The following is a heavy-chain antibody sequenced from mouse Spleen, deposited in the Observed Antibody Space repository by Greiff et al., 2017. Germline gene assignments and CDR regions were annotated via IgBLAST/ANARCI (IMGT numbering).Heavy chain of an antibody. CDR2: IHPSDSDT. D-gene: IGHD2-10*02. Sequence: QVQLQQPGAELVKPGASVKVSCKASGYTFTSYWMHWVKQRPGQGLEWIGRIHPSDSDTNYNQKFKGQATLTVDKSSSTAYMLLSSLTSEDAAVYYCAMGERYCNLGYWGQGTTLTVSS. CDR3: AMGERYCNLGY. CDR1: GYTFTSYW. V-gene: IGHV1-74*01. J-gene: IGHJ2*01.